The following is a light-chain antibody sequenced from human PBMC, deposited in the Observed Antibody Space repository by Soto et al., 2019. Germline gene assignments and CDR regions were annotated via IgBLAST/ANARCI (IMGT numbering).Light chain of an antibody. CDR1: QSVSSSF. J-gene: IGKJ1*01. Sequence: EIVLTQSPGTLSLSPVERATLSCRASQSVSSSFLAWYQQKPGQAPRLLIFGASIRDTGIPDRFSGSGSGTDFTLTINSLQSEDFAVYYCQQYNNWPRTFGQGTKVDIK. CDR3: QQYNNWPRT. V-gene: IGKV3-20*01. CDR2: GAS.